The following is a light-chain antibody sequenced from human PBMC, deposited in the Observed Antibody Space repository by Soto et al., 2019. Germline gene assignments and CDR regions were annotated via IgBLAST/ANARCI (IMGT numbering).Light chain of an antibody. V-gene: IGKV1-5*03. J-gene: IGKJ1*01. CDR1: QTISSW. CDR2: KAS. Sequence: DIQMTQPPSTLSGSVGDRVTITCRASQTISSWLAWYQQKPGKAPKLLIYKASTLKSGVPSRFSGSGSGTEFTLTISSLQPDDFATYYCQHYNSYSEAFGQGTKVERK. CDR3: QHYNSYSEA.